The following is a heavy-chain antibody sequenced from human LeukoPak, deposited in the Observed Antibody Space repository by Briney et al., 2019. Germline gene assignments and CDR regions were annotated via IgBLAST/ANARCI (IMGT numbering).Heavy chain of an antibody. D-gene: IGHD5-18*01. CDR1: GGSISSGSYY. CDR3: ARASVDTAMGGDYYYYYMDV. V-gene: IGHV4-61*02. J-gene: IGHJ6*03. CDR2: IYTSGST. Sequence: SETLSLTCTVSGGSISSGSYYWSWIRQPAGKGLEWIGRIYTSGSTNYNPSLKSRVTISVDTPKNQFSLKLSSVTAADTAVYYCARASVDTAMGGDYYYYYMDVWGKGTTVTVSS.